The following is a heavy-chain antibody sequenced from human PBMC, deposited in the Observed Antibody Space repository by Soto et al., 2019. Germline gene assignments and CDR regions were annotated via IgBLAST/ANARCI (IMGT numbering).Heavy chain of an antibody. CDR1: GFTFTSSA. CDR3: ATVAVYYYYMDV. CDR2: IVVGSGNT. J-gene: IGHJ6*03. Sequence: GASVKVSCKASGFTFTSSAVQWVRQARGQRLEWIGWIVVGSGNTNYAQKFQERVTMTEDTSTGTAYMELSSLRSEDTAVYYCATVAVYYYYMDVWGKGTTVTVSS. D-gene: IGHD6-25*01. V-gene: IGHV1-58*01.